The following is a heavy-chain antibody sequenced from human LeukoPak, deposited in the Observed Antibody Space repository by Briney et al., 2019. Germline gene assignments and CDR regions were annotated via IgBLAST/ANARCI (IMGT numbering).Heavy chain of an antibody. CDR2: ISYTNRTI. CDR3: ARGMGMVVADRFYYDS. CDR1: GFTFSSYS. Sequence: PGGSLRLSCAASGFTFSSYSMNWVRQAPGKGLEWVSYISYTNRTIYYADSVKGRFTISRDNTKNSLSLQMNSLRPEDTAVYYCARGMGMVVADRFYYDSWGQGTLVTVSS. V-gene: IGHV3-48*04. J-gene: IGHJ4*02. D-gene: IGHD2-21*01.